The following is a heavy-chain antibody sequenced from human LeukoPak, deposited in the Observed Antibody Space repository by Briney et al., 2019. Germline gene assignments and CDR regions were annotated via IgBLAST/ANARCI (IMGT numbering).Heavy chain of an antibody. V-gene: IGHV1-18*01. CDR1: GYTFTSYG. CDR2: ISAYNGNT. Sequence: ASVKVSCKASGYTFTSYGISWVRQAPGQGLEWMGWISAYNGNTNYAQKLQGRVTMTTDTSTSTAHMELRSLRSDDTAVYYCARVGGYYDSSGYFDYWGQGTLVTVSS. J-gene: IGHJ4*02. D-gene: IGHD3-22*01. CDR3: ARVGGYYDSSGYFDY.